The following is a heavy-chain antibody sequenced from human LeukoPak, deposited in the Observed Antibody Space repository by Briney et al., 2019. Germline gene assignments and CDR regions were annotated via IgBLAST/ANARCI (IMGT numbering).Heavy chain of an antibody. Sequence: PGRSLRLSCAASGFTFDDYAMHWVRQVPGKGLEWVSGISWNSGSIGYADSVKGRFTISRDNAENSLYLHMNSLSAEDTALYYCAKGKKITVAGLFDCWGQGTLVTVSS. V-gene: IGHV3-9*01. J-gene: IGHJ4*02. CDR2: ISWNSGSI. CDR3: AKGKKITVAGLFDC. CDR1: GFTFDDYA. D-gene: IGHD6-19*01.